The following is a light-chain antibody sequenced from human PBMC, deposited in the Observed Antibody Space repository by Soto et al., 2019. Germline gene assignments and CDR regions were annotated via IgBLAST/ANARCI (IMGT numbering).Light chain of an antibody. CDR2: DVT. Sequence: QSALTQPRSVSGSPGQSVTISCTGASSDVGGYNYVSWYQQHSGKAPKLIIYDVTERPSGVPDRYSGSKSGNTASLMISGLQPEDEADYYCHSYAGKYTYVFGTGTKLTVL. CDR1: SSDVGGYNY. V-gene: IGLV2-11*01. J-gene: IGLJ1*01. CDR3: HSYAGKYTYV.